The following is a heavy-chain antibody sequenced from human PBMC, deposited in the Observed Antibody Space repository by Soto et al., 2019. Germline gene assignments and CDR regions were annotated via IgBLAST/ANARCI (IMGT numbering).Heavy chain of an antibody. D-gene: IGHD2-15*01. CDR2: ISYDGSNE. Sequence: QVQLVESGGGVVQPGRSLRLSCAASGFTFSSYTMHWVRQAPGKGLEWVAVISYDGSNEYYADSVKGRFTISRDNSKNTLYLQVKRLRAEDTAVYYCARDGDCSGGSCYSFMYGFDIWGQGPMVTVSS. CDR3: ARDGDCSGGSCYSFMYGFDI. J-gene: IGHJ3*02. V-gene: IGHV3-30-3*01. CDR1: GFTFSSYT.